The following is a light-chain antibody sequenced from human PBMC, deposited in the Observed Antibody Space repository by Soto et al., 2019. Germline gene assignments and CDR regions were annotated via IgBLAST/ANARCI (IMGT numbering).Light chain of an antibody. V-gene: IGKV1-5*03. J-gene: IGKJ4*01. CDR1: QSINTW. CDR3: QQYYVNPVT. CDR2: KAS. Sequence: DIQMTQSPSTLSASVGDRVTITCRASQSINTWVAWYQQKPGKAPNILIYKASTLEGGVPSRISGSGSGTEFTLTISSLQPDDFATYYRQQYYVNPVTFGGGTRVEIK.